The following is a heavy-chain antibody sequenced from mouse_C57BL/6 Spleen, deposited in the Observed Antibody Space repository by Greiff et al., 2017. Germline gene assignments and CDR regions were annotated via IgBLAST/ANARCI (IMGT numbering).Heavy chain of an antibody. CDR2: INPNNGGT. CDR3: ARGDLDYDGAY. D-gene: IGHD2-4*01. J-gene: IGHJ3*01. Sequence: VQLQQSGPELVKPGASVKISCKASGYTFTDYYMNWVKQSHGKSLEWIGDINPNNGGTSYNQKFKGKATLTVDKSSSTAYMELRSLTSEDSAVYYCARGDLDYDGAYWGQGTLVTVSA. CDR1: GYTFTDYY. V-gene: IGHV1-26*01.